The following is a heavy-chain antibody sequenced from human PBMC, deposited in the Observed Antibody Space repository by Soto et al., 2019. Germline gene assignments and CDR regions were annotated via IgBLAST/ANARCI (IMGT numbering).Heavy chain of an antibody. J-gene: IGHJ5*02. V-gene: IGHV4-34*01. D-gene: IGHD3-10*01. Sequence: QVQLQQWGAGLLKPSETLSLTCAVYGGSFSGYYWSWIRQPPGKGLEWIGEINHSGSTNYNPSLKCRVTISVDTSKNQFSLNLSSVTAADTAVYFCARGDRITIVRGVTKTGYWFDLLGQGTLVTVSS. CDR1: GGSFSGYY. CDR2: INHSGST. CDR3: ARGDRITIVRGVTKTGYWFDL.